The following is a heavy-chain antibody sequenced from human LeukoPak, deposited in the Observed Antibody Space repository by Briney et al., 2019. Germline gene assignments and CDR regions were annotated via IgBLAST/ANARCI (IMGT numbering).Heavy chain of an antibody. J-gene: IGHJ5*02. V-gene: IGHV3-30*02. CDR3: AKDLYYYDSSGYPINWFDP. Sequence: GGSLRLSCAASGFTFSSYGMDWVRQAPGKGLEWVAFIRYDGSNRYYADSVKGRFTISRDNSKNTLYLQMNSLRAEDTAVYYCAKDLYYYDSSGYPINWFDPWGQGTLVTVSS. CDR2: IRYDGSNR. D-gene: IGHD3-22*01. CDR1: GFTFSSYG.